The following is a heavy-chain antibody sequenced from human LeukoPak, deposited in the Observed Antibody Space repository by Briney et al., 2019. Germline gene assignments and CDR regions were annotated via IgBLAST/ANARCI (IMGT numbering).Heavy chain of an antibody. Sequence: SETLSLTCAVSGGSISSGGYSWSWIRQPPGKGLEWIGYIYHSGSTYYNPSLKSRVIISVDRSKNQFSLKLSSVTAADTAVYYCASLGGFYYDSSGPFDPWGQGTLVTVSS. D-gene: IGHD3-22*01. CDR1: GGSISSGGYS. CDR3: ASLGGFYYDSSGPFDP. V-gene: IGHV4-30-2*02. J-gene: IGHJ5*02. CDR2: IYHSGST.